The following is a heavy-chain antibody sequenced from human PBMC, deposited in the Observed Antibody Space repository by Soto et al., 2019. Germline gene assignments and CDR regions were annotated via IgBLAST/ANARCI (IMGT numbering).Heavy chain of an antibody. Sequence: QVQLVQSGAEVKKPGASVKVSCRASGYTFTSYGISWVRQAPGQGLEWMGWISAYNGNTNYAQKLQGRVTMTTDTSTSTAYMELRSLRSDDTAVYYCARDLARITMVRGVIMHYWGQGTLVTVSS. J-gene: IGHJ4*02. CDR3: ARDLARITMVRGVIMHY. D-gene: IGHD3-10*01. V-gene: IGHV1-18*01. CDR2: ISAYNGNT. CDR1: GYTFTSYG.